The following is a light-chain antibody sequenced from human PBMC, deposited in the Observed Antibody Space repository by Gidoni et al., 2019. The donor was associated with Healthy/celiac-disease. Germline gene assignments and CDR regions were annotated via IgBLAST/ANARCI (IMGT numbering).Light chain of an antibody. CDR1: QSISSY. V-gene: IGKV1-39*01. J-gene: IGKJ1*01. CDR3: QQSYSTPRT. CDR2: AAS. Sequence: DIQMTQSPSSLSASVGDRVTITCRASQSISSYLTWYQQKPGKAPKLLIDAASSLQSGVPSRFSGSGAGTDFTLTISRLQPEDFATYYCQQSYSTPRTFGQGTKVEIK.